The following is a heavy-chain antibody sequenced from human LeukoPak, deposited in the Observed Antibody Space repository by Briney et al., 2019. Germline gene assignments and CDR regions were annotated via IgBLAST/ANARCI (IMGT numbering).Heavy chain of an antibody. CDR1: GFTVSSNY. V-gene: IGHV3-53*01. D-gene: IGHD5-24*01. CDR3: ARDERWRQFDY. Sequence: RAGRSLRPSCAAAGFTVSSNYMSWVRQAPGNGLEWVSVIYSGGSAYYADSVKGRFTISRDNSKNTLYLQMNNLRAEDTAVYYCARDERWRQFDYWGQGTLVTVSS. J-gene: IGHJ4*02. CDR2: IYSGGSA.